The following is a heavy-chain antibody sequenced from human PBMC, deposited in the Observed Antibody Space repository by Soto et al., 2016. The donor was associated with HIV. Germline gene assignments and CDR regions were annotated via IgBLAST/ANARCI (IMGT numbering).Heavy chain of an antibody. CDR3: AGAATTVTSYYFDS. Sequence: QVQLVQSGAEVKKPGASVKVSCEASGYMFSRYDINWVRQAPGQGLEWVGWVNPNSGNTGYAEKFQGRVTITRNTSISTAYMDLSSLRSEDTAVYFCAGAATTVTSYYFDSWGQGTMVTVSS. D-gene: IGHD4-17*01. J-gene: IGHJ4*02. V-gene: IGHV1-8*03. CDR2: VNPNSGNT. CDR1: GYMFSRYD.